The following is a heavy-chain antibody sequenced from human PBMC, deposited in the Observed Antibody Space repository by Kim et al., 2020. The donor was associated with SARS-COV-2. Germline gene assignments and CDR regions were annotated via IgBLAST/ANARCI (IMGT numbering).Heavy chain of an antibody. CDR1: GFTFSDYY. V-gene: IGHV3-11*04. Sequence: GGSLRLSCAASGFTFSDYYMSWIRQAPGKGLEWVSYICSSGSTKYYADSVKGRFTISRDNTKNTLYLLMNSVRAEDTALYYCAGEIPYYFDYWGQGTLVTVSS. CDR2: ICSSGSTK. J-gene: IGHJ4*02. CDR3: AGEIPYYFDY.